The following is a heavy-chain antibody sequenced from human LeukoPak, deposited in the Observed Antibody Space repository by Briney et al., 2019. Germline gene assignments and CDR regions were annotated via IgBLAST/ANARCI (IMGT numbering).Heavy chain of an antibody. J-gene: IGHJ6*03. CDR3: ARVPCSSTSCYRYYYYMDV. CDR2: IIPILGIA. D-gene: IGHD2-2*01. CDR1: GGTFSNYT. V-gene: IGHV1-69*02. Sequence: SVKVSCKASGGTFSNYTISWVRQAPGQGLEWMGRIIPILGIADYAQKFQGRVTITADKSTSTAYMELSSLRSEDTAVYYCARVPCSSTSCYRYYYYMDVWGKGTTVTVSS.